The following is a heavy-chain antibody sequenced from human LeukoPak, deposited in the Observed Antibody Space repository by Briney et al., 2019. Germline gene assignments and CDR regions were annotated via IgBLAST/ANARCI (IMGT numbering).Heavy chain of an antibody. V-gene: IGHV3-7*01. CDR3: TSWGDTTAEYFQR. Sequence: GGSLRLPCATSGFNFNDAWMNWVRQAPGKGLEWVAHIDPDGRDTYYVDSVKGRFTISRDNAQNSMYLQMDSLRVEDTAVYYCTSWGDTTAEYFQRWGQGTLVTVSS. J-gene: IGHJ1*01. CDR1: GFNFNDAW. CDR2: IDPDGRDT. D-gene: IGHD2-21*02.